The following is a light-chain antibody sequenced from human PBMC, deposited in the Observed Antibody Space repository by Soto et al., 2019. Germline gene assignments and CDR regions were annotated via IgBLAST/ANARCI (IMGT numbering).Light chain of an antibody. CDR3: QQYNTYS. CDR1: QSLNSW. CDR2: KTS. J-gene: IGKJ2*01. V-gene: IGKV1-5*03. Sequence: DIQMTQSPSTLSASVGDRVSITCRASQSLNSWLAWYQQKPGKAPKLLIYKTSTLESGVPSRFSGSGSGTEVTLTISKLQPDDFATYYCQQYNTYSFGQGTKLEIK.